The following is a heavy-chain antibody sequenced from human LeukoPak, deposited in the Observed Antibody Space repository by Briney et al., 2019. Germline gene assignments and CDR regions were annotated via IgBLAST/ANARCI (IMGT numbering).Heavy chain of an antibody. D-gene: IGHD4-23*01. Sequence: ASVKVSFKASGYTVTSYYMHWVRQAPGQGLEWRGVINPSGGSTSYAKKFQGRVTMTRDTSTSTVYMELSSLRSEDTDVYYCASFATGGNQRAYWGQGTLVTVSS. CDR3: ASFATGGNQRAY. V-gene: IGHV1-46*01. J-gene: IGHJ4*02. CDR2: INPSGGST. CDR1: GYTVTSYY.